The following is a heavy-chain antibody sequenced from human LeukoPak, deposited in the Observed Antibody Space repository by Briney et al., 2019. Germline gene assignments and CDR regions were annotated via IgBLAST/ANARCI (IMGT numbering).Heavy chain of an antibody. V-gene: IGHV3-53*01. Sequence: GGSLRLSCAASGFIVSSKYMSWVRQAPGKGLEWVSVIYSGGSAYYAASVEGRFTISRDNSKNTVYLQMNNLKVDDTAVYYCARAGPIDYWGQGTLVTVSS. CDR3: ARAGPIDY. CDR1: GFIVSSKY. J-gene: IGHJ4*02. CDR2: IYSGGSA.